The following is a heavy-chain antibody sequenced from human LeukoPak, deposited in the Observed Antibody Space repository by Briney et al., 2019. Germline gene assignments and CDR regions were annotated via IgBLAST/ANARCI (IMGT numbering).Heavy chain of an antibody. Sequence: GGSLRLSCAASGFTFSAYDMHWVRQAPGEGLEWVSAFHTDGGIYYLDSVKGRFTISREDAKNPLYLQMHTLRAGDTAVYYCARGSGLGVTTIDSWGQGTLVIVSS. V-gene: IGHV3-13*01. J-gene: IGHJ4*02. CDR2: FHTDGGI. CDR1: GFTFSAYD. D-gene: IGHD4-17*01. CDR3: ARGSGLGVTTIDS.